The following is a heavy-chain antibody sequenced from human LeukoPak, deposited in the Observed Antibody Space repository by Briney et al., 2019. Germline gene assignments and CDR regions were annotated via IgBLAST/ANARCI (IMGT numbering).Heavy chain of an antibody. V-gene: IGHV3-33*01. D-gene: IGHD2-2*01. Sequence: GRSLRLSCAASGFTFSSYGMHWVRQAPGKGLEWVAVIWYDGSNKYYADSVKGRFTISRDNSKNTLYLQMNSLRAEDTAVYYCARDVVPAASGIDYWGRGTLVTVSS. J-gene: IGHJ4*02. CDR2: IWYDGSNK. CDR3: ARDVVPAASGIDY. CDR1: GFTFSSYG.